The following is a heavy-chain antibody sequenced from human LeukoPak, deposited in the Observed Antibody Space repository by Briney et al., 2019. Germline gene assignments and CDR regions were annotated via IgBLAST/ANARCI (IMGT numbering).Heavy chain of an antibody. J-gene: IGHJ5*02. CDR1: GGSFSGYY. D-gene: IGHD2-2*01. V-gene: IGHV4-34*01. CDR3: ARGPPRVPWFDP. Sequence: SETLSLTCAVYGGSFSGYYWSWIRQPPGKGLEWIGEINHSGSTNYNPSLKSRVTISVDTSKNQFSLKLSSVTAADTAVYYCARGPPRVPWFDPWGQGTLVTASS. CDR2: INHSGST.